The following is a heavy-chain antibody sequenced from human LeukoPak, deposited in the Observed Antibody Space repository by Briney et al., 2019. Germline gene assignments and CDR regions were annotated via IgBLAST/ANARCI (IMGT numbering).Heavy chain of an antibody. CDR1: GGSFSGYY. Sequence: SETLSLTCAVSGGSFSGYYWTWIRQPPGKGLEWIGEINHGGSTNYNSSLKSRVTISLDTSKNHLSLKVSSVTAADTAIYYCARQRSMVRGVIGRKGPIDYWGQGTLVTVSS. J-gene: IGHJ4*02. V-gene: IGHV4-34*01. D-gene: IGHD3-10*01. CDR3: ARQRSMVRGVIGRKGPIDY. CDR2: INHGGST.